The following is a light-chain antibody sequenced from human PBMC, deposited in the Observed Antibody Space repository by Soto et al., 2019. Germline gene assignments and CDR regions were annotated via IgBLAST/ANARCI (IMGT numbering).Light chain of an antibody. J-gene: IGLJ1*01. CDR2: GNS. CDR3: QSYDSSRSGG. V-gene: IGLV1-40*01. Sequence: QSVLTQPPSVSGAPGQRVTIPCTGSSSNIGAGYDVHWYQQFPGTAPKLLIYGNSNRPSGVPDRFSGSKSGTSASLAITGLQADDEADYYCQSYDSSRSGGFGSGTKLTVL. CDR1: SSNIGAGYD.